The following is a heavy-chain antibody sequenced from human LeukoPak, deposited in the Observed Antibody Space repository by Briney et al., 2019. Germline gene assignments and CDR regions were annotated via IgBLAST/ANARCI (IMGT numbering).Heavy chain of an antibody. D-gene: IGHD6-13*01. V-gene: IGHV3-7*01. J-gene: IGHJ3*02. Sequence: GGSLRLSCAASGFTFSSYWMNWVRQAPGKGLEGVANIKEDGSETYYVDSVKGRVTISRDNAKNSLYLQMNSLRAEDTAVYYCARNTGYETFDMWGQGTMVIVSS. CDR3: ARNTGYETFDM. CDR1: GFTFSSYW. CDR2: IKEDGSET.